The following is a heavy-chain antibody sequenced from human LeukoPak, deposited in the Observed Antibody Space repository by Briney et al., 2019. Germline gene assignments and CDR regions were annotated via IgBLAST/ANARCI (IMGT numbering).Heavy chain of an antibody. Sequence: SVKVSCKASGGTFSSYAISWVRQAPGQGLEWMGGIIPIFGTANYAQKFQGRVTITADESTSTAYMELSSLRSEDTAVYYCARGFGELNYCYGMDVWGKGTTVTVSS. D-gene: IGHD3-10*01. CDR2: IIPIFGTA. CDR1: GGTFSSYA. J-gene: IGHJ6*04. CDR3: ARGFGELNYCYGMDV. V-gene: IGHV1-69*13.